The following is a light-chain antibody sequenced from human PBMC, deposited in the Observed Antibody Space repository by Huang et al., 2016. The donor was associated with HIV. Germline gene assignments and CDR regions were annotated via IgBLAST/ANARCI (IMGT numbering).Light chain of an antibody. CDR3: QQTYSTPWT. V-gene: IGKV1-39*01. J-gene: IGKJ1*01. CDR2: AAS. CDR1: QSISSY. Sequence: DIQMTQSPSSLSASVGDRVTITCRASQSISSYLNWYQQKPGKAPNLLIYAASSLQSGVQSRFSGSGSGTDFTLTISSLQLEDFATYSCQQTYSTPWTFGQGTKVEIK.